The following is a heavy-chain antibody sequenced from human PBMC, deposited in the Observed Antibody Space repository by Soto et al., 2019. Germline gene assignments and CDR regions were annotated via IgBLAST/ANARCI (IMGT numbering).Heavy chain of an antibody. J-gene: IGHJ5*02. D-gene: IGHD3-22*01. Sequence: SSETLSLTCTVSGGSISSYYWSWIRQPAGKGLEWIGRIYTSGSTNYNPSLKSRVTMSVDTSKNQFSLKLSSVTAADTAVYYCARGPPKDYYDSSGTPPWWFDPWGQGTLVTVSS. CDR3: ARGPPKDYYDSSGTPPWWFDP. CDR2: IYTSGST. V-gene: IGHV4-4*07. CDR1: GGSISSYY.